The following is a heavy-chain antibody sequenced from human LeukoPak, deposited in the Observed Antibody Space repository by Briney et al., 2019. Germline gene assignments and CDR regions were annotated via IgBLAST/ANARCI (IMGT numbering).Heavy chain of an antibody. CDR3: ARAGAFSSGSYYLASFDY. CDR2: IYYSGST. V-gene: IGHV4-59*08. J-gene: IGHJ4*02. CDR1: GGSISSYY. Sequence: SETLSLTCTVSGGSISSYYWSWIRQPPGKGLEWIGYIYYSGSTNYNPSLKSRVTISVDTSKNQFSLKLSSVTAADTAVYYCARAGAFSSGSYYLASFDYWGQGTLVTVSS. D-gene: IGHD1-26*01.